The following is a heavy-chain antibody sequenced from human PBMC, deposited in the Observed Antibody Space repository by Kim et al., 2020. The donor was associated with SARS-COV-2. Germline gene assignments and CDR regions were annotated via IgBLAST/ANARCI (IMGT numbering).Heavy chain of an antibody. J-gene: IGHJ6*02. V-gene: IGHV4-31*03. CDR1: GGSISSGGYY. D-gene: IGHD2-21*01. CDR2: IYYSGST. Sequence: SETLSLTCTVSGGSISSGGYYWSWIRQHPGKGLEWIGYIYYSGSTYYNPSLKSRVTISVDTSKNQFSLKLSSVTAADTAVYYCARIPLSATEYYYYYYGMDVWGQGTTVTVSS. CDR3: ARIPLSATEYYYYYYGMDV.